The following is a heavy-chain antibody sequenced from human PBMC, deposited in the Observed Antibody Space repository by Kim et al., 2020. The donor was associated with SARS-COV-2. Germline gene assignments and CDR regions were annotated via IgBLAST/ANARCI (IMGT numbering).Heavy chain of an antibody. Sequence: YYNPPLKSRVTISVDTSKNQFSLKLSSVTAADTAVYYCARHISAVAADYWGQGTLVTVSS. J-gene: IGHJ4*02. D-gene: IGHD6-19*01. CDR3: ARHISAVAADY. V-gene: IGHV4-39*01.